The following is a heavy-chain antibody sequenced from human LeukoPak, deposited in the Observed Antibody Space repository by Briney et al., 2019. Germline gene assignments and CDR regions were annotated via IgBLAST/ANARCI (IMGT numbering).Heavy chain of an antibody. Sequence: PGGSLRLSCTASGFTFSSYEMNWVRQAPGKGLEWVSYISSSGSTIYYADSVKGRFTISRDNAKSSLYLQMNSLRAEDTAVYYCARTSRGIDAFDIWGQGTMVTVSS. CDR1: GFTFSSYE. D-gene: IGHD3-16*01. CDR3: ARTSRGIDAFDI. CDR2: ISSSGSTI. J-gene: IGHJ3*02. V-gene: IGHV3-48*03.